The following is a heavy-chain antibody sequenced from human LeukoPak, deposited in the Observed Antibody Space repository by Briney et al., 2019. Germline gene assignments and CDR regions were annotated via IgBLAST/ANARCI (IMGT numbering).Heavy chain of an antibody. J-gene: IGHJ4*02. CDR1: GHSFTSYW. CDR2: IYPGDSDT. Sequence: GESLKISCKDSGHSFTSYWIGWVRQMPGKGLEWMGIIYPGDSDTRYSPSFQGQVTISADKSISTAYLPWSSLKASDTAMYYSARAKAYSSSRYYFDYWGQGTLVTVSS. D-gene: IGHD6-13*01. CDR3: ARAKAYSSSRYYFDY. V-gene: IGHV5-51*01.